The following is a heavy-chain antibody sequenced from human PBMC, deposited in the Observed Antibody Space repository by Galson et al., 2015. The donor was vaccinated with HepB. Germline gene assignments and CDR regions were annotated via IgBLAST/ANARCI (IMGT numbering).Heavy chain of an antibody. CDR3: VGTTSKDY. V-gene: IGHV3-53*01. D-gene: IGHD7-27*01. CDR2: IYSAGST. CDR1: VFTVRNNY. J-gene: IGHJ4*02. Sequence: SLRLSCAVSVFTVRNNYMSWVRQAPGKGLEWVSVIYSAGSTYYADSVKGRFTISRDNSGNTLYLQMNSLRTEDTAVYYCVGTTSKDYWGQGTLVTVSS.